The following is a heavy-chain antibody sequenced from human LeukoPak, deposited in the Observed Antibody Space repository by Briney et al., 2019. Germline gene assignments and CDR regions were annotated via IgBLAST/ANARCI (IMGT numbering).Heavy chain of an antibody. J-gene: IGHJ4*02. CDR1: GFTFDDYA. D-gene: IGHD3-10*01. V-gene: IGHV3-9*01. CDR2: ISWNSGSI. Sequence: GGSLRLSCAASGFTFDDYAMHWVRQAPGKGLEWVSGISWNSGSIGYADSVKGRFTISRDNAKNSLYLQMNSLRAEDTAVYYCARDFRRYYGSGSPFDYWGQGTLVTVSS. CDR3: ARDFRRYYGSGSPFDY.